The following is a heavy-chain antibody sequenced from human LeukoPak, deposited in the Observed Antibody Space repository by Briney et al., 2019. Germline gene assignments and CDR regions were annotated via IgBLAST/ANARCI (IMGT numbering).Heavy chain of an antibody. CDR1: GGSISSGSYY. J-gene: IGHJ4*02. D-gene: IGHD1-26*01. CDR3: ARDGGVSGSFFGY. Sequence: PSETLSLTCIVSGGSISSGSYYWSWIRQPAGKGLEWIGRIYTSRSTNYNPSLKSRVTISVDTSKNQFSLELSSVTAADTAVYYCARDGGVSGSFFGYWGQGTLVTVSS. V-gene: IGHV4-61*02. CDR2: IYTSRST.